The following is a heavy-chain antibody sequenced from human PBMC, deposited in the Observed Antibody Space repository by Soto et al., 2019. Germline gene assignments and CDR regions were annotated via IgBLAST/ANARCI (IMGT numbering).Heavy chain of an antibody. J-gene: IGHJ6*02. D-gene: IGHD4-4*01. CDR3: ARHLSNFRYYYYAMDV. Sequence: GESLKISFKGSGYTFTDYWIGWVRQLPGKGLEWMGVIYPCDSYTRCSPSFQGHVTITVDKSTSTAYLQWNTLKASDTAMYYCARHLSNFRYYYYAMDVWGQGTTVTASS. CDR2: IYPCDSYT. CDR1: GYTFTDYW. V-gene: IGHV5-51*01.